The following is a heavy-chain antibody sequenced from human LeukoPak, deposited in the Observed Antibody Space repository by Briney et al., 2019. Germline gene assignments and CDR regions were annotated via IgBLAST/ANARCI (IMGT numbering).Heavy chain of an antibody. J-gene: IGHJ4*02. D-gene: IGHD2-15*01. Sequence: SETLSLTCTVSGGSIRSSYYYWGRIRQPPGKGLEWIGSIYDSGSTYYNPSLKSRVTISVDTSKNQFSLKLNSVTAADTAVYYCARHVCSGGSCCADYWGQGTLVTVSS. CDR2: IYDSGST. CDR1: GGSIRSSYYY. CDR3: ARHVCSGGSCCADY. V-gene: IGHV4-39*01.